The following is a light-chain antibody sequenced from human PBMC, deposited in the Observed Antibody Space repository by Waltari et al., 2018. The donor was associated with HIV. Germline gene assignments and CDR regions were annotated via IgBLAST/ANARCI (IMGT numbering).Light chain of an antibody. Sequence: QSALTQPASVSGSPGQSITISCTGTSGDVGGNNFVPWYQTHPGKAPKLIIYNVNSRPSGVSSRFSGSRSANTASLTISGLQAEDEAEYFCSSYTSSGPRYVLFGGGTRLTVL. V-gene: IGLV2-14*03. CDR3: SSYTSSGPRYVL. CDR2: NVN. CDR1: SGDVGGNNF. J-gene: IGLJ2*01.